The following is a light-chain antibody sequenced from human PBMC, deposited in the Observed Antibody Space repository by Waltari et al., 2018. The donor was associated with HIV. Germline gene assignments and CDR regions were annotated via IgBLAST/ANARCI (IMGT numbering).Light chain of an antibody. CDR2: GAY. J-gene: IGKJ2*01. CDR1: QSVSSNY. CDR3: QQDGSSPYT. V-gene: IGKV3-20*01. Sequence: EIVLTQSPDPLSLSPGERAALSCRASQSVSSNYVAWYPQKPGQAPRLPIYGAYSRATGIPDSFSGSGSGTDFTLTISRLEPEDFAVYYCQQDGSSPYTLGQGTKLEIK.